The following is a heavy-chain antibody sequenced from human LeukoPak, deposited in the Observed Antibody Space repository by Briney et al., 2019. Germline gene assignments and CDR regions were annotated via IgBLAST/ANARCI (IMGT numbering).Heavy chain of an antibody. J-gene: IGHJ5*02. CDR1: GFTFSSYS. V-gene: IGHV3-48*04. D-gene: IGHD4-11*01. Sequence: GGSLRLSCAASGFTFSSYSMNWVRQAPGKGLEWVSFISSSSSTIYYADSVKGRFTISRDNAKNSLYLQMNSLRAEDTAVYYCARDSTTAPLYNWFDPWGQGTLVTVSS. CDR2: ISSSSSTI. CDR3: ARDSTTAPLYNWFDP.